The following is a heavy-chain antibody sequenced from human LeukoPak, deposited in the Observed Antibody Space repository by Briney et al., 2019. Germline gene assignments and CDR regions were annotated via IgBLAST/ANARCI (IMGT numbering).Heavy chain of an antibody. J-gene: IGHJ3*02. V-gene: IGHV4-34*01. CDR1: GGSFSGYY. D-gene: IGHD6-19*01. CDR3: ARAGQGGSGWDYDAFDI. Sequence: PSETLSLTCAVYGGSFSGYYWSWIRQPPGKGLEWIGEINHSGSTNYNPSLKSRVTISVDTSKNQFSLKLSSVTAADTAVYYCARAGQGGSGWDYDAFDIWGQGTMVTVSS. CDR2: INHSGST.